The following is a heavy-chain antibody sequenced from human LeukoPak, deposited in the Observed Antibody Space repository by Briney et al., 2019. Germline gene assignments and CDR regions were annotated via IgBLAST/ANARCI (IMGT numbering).Heavy chain of an antibody. D-gene: IGHD3-22*01. CDR1: GGSFSGYY. Sequence: PSETLSLTCAVYGGSFSGYYWGWIRQPPGKGLEWIGSIYYSGSTYYNPSLKSRVTISVDTSKNQFSLKLSSVTAADTAVYYCARHPNPRYHSSGYYVDYWGQGTLVTVSS. V-gene: IGHV4-39*01. CDR2: IYYSGST. CDR3: ARHPNPRYHSSGYYVDY. J-gene: IGHJ4*02.